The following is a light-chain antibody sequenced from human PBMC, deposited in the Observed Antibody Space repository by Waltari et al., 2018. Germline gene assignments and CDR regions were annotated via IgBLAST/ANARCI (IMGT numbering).Light chain of an antibody. J-gene: IGKJ1*01. CDR2: LGS. Sequence: IVVTQSPLSLPVTPGEPASISCSSSQSLLHSNGYNYLDWYLQKPGQSPQLLIYLGSNRASGVPDRFSGSGSGTDFTLEISRVEAEDVGVYYCMQSLQALWTFGQGTKVEIK. V-gene: IGKV2-28*01. CDR1: QSLLHSNGYNY. CDR3: MQSLQALWT.